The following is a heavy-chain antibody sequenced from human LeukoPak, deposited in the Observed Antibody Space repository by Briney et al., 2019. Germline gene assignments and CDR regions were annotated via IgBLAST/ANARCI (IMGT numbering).Heavy chain of an antibody. J-gene: IGHJ6*02. D-gene: IGHD3-10*01. CDR2: IRYDGSNK. V-gene: IGHV3-30*02. CDR1: GFTFNNYG. CDR3: ARNYYGSGSYPDYYYYYGMDV. Sequence: PGGSLRLSCVASGFTFNNYGMHWVRQAPGKGLEWVAFIRYDGSNKYYADSVKGRFTISRDNSKNTLYLQMNSLRAEDTAVYYCARNYYGSGSYPDYYYYYGMDVWGQGTTVTVSS.